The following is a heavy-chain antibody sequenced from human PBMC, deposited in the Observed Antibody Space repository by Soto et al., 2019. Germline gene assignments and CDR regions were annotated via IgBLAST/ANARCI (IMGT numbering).Heavy chain of an antibody. CDR1: GFPFSSSA. CDR3: ANFEAAAGTEYFQH. V-gene: IGHV3-23*01. D-gene: IGHD6-13*01. Sequence: PGGSLRLSGAASGFPFSSSAMGWVRQAPGRGLEGVXAXGXXXGXTXXXDXXXXRFTISRDNSKNTLYLQRNSLRAEDTAVYYCANFEAAAGTEYFQHWGQGTLLTVSS. J-gene: IGHJ1*01. CDR2: XGXXXGXT.